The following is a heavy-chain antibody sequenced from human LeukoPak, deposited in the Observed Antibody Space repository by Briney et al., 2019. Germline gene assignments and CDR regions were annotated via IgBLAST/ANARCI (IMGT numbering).Heavy chain of an antibody. Sequence: PSQTLSLTCTVSGGSISSGGYYWSWVRQHPGKGLEWIGYIYYNGSTYYNPSLKSRVTISVDTSKNQFSLKVSSVTAADTAVYYCARDRGGYSGYFDYWGQGTLVTVSS. V-gene: IGHV4-31*03. D-gene: IGHD5-12*01. CDR1: GGSISSGGYY. CDR3: ARDRGGYSGYFDY. J-gene: IGHJ4*02. CDR2: IYYNGST.